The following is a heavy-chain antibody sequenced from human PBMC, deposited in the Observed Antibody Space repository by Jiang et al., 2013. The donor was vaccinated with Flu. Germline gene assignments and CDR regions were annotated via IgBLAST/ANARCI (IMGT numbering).Heavy chain of an antibody. CDR2: STLAMVT. J-gene: IGHJ5*02. CDR3: ARGTTIAAASQNWFDL. V-gene: IGHV1-3*01. D-gene: IGHD6-13*01. CDR1: GYTFTTYA. Sequence: GYTFTTYALHWCARPPHQTLSGWDGSTLAMVTQNNSQKFQGRVTITRDTSASTAYMELSSLRSEDTAVYYCARGTTIAAASQNWFDLWGQGTLVTVSS.